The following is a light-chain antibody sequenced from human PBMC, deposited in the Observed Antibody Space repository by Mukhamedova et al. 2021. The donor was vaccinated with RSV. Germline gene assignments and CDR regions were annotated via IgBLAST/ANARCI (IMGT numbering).Light chain of an antibody. Sequence: LLIYGNSNRTPGVPDRFSGSKSGTSASLAITGLQAEDEADYYCQSYDSSLVVFGGGTKL. J-gene: IGLJ2*01. CDR3: QSYDSSLVV. V-gene: IGLV1-40*01. CDR2: GNS.